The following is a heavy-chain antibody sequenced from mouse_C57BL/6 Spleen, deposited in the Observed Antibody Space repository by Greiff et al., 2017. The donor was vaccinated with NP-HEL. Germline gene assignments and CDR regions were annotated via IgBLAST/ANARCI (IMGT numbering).Heavy chain of an antibody. Sequence: EVQLQQSGPELVKPGASVKISCKASGYTFTDYYMNWVKQSHGKSLEWIGDINPNNGGTSYNQKFKGKATLTVDKSSSTAYMELRSLTSEDSAVYDCAREGRAGFAYWGQGTLVTVSA. CDR3: AREGRAGFAY. CDR2: INPNNGGT. CDR1: GYTFTDYY. J-gene: IGHJ3*01. V-gene: IGHV1-26*01. D-gene: IGHD3-1*01.